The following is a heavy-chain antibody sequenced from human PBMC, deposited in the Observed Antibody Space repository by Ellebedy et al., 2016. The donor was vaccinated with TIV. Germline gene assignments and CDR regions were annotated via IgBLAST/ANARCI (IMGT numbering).Heavy chain of an antibody. CDR3: AKETLAVGRGAFDF. D-gene: IGHD6-19*01. CDR2: MSNSGRYI. Sequence: GGSLRLSXAASGFTFSDYAMSWVRQAPGKGLEWVSAMSNSGRYIYYPDSVKGRFTISRDNSKNTLYLQMNSLRAEDTAVYYCAKETLAVGRGAFDFWGQGTMVTVSS. V-gene: IGHV3-23*01. J-gene: IGHJ3*01. CDR1: GFTFSDYA.